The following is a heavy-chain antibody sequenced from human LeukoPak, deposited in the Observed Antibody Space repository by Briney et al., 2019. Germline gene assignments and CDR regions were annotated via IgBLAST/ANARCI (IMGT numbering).Heavy chain of an antibody. CDR3: ARDTPYYDSSGYSDY. J-gene: IGHJ4*02. Sequence: GGSLRLSCAASGFTFSSYEMSWVRQAPGKGLEWVSYISSSGSTIYYADSVKGRFTISRDNAKNSLYLQMNSLRAEDTAVYYCARDTPYYDSSGYSDYWGQGTLVTVSS. V-gene: IGHV3-48*03. CDR1: GFTFSSYE. D-gene: IGHD3-22*01. CDR2: ISSSGSTI.